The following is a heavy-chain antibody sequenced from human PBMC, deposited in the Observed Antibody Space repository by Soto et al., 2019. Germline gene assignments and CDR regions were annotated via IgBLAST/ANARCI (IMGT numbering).Heavy chain of an antibody. CDR1: GFNVSTTY. CDR3: ARDRSGDSSGYYGWD. J-gene: IGHJ4*02. CDR2: IYSGGTT. V-gene: IGHV3-53*01. D-gene: IGHD3-22*01. Sequence: EVQLVESGGGLIQSGGSLRLSCAASGFNVSTTYMAWVRQAPGKGLEWVSIIYSGGTTYYADSVKGRVTISRDNSKNTLYIKMNSLRVHDTAVYYCARDRSGDSSGYYGWDWGQGSLVPVSS.